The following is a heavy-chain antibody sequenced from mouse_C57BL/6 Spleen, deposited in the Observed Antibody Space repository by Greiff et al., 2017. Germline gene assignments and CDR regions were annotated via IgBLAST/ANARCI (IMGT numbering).Heavy chain of an antibody. V-gene: IGHV14-2*01. CDR1: GYNIKDYY. J-gene: IGHJ2*01. Sequence: VQLQQSGAELVKPGASVKLSCTASGYNIKDYYMHWVKQRTEQGLEWIGRIDPDDGETNYAPKFKGKATITADPSSNTAYLQLSSLTAEDTAVYYCDSNPQGFDYWGQGTTLTVSS. CDR3: DSNPQGFDY. CDR2: IDPDDGET.